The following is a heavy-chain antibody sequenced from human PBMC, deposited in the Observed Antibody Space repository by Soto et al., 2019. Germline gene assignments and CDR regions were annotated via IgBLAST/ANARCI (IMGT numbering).Heavy chain of an antibody. CDR2: ISGIGGST. V-gene: IGHV3-23*01. CDR3: ARGSSGYISSWYYFDY. D-gene: IGHD6-13*01. CDR1: GFTFTDYA. Sequence: AGGSLRLSCAASGFTFTDYALSWVRQAPGKGLEWVATISGIGGSTYLADSVKGRLSISRDNSKNTVSLLMNSLRAEDTAVYFCARGSSGYISSWYYFDYWGRGTLV. J-gene: IGHJ4*02.